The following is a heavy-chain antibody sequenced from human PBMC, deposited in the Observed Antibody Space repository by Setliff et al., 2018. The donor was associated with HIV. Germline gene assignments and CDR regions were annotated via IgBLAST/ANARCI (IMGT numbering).Heavy chain of an antibody. CDR1: GGSFRGYY. D-gene: IGHD3-16*02. CDR3: AIGSDYIWGNYRFPFDD. V-gene: IGHV4-34*01. CDR2: INHSGST. J-gene: IGHJ4*02. Sequence: SETLSLTCGVYGGSFRGYYWSWIRQPPGKGLEWMGEINHSGSTNYNPSLKSRVTISVDTSKSQFSLTLRSVTAAVTALYYCAIGSDYIWGNYRFPFDDWGQGTLVTVSS.